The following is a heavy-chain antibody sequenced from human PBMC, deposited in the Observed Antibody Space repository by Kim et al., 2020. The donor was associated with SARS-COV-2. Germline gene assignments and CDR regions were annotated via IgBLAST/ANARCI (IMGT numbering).Heavy chain of an antibody. CDR2: IYIGGNT. Sequence: GGSLRLSCAASGFFVSGNYMSWVRQSARKGLEWVAVIYIGGNTFYADSVKVRFTISRDNSKNTLYLQMSSLRAEDTAVYYCARTGTLGFGAGTYSPPNSWGQGTLVTVSS. V-gene: IGHV3-66*01. CDR3: ARTGTLGFGAGTYSPPNS. CDR1: GFFVSGNY. J-gene: IGHJ4*02. D-gene: IGHD3-10*01.